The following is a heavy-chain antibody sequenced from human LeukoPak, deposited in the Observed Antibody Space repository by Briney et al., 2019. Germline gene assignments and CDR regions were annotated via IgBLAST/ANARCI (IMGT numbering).Heavy chain of an antibody. V-gene: IGHV3-30-3*01. J-gene: IGHJ4*02. CDR2: ISYDGSNK. CDR3: ARDLSGGGNDC. D-gene: IGHD3-16*01. CDR1: GVTFSSYA. Sequence: GGSLRLSCAASGVTFSSYAMHWVRQAPGKGLEWVAVISYDGSNKYYADSVKGRFTISRDNPKNTLYLHLNSLRPDDTAVYFCARDLSGGGNDCWGQGTLVTVSS.